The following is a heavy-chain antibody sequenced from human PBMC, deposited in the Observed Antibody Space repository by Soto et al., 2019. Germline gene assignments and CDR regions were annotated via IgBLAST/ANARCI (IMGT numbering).Heavy chain of an antibody. CDR2: IYYSGGT. J-gene: IGHJ6*02. CDR1: GGSISSTSYY. Sequence: SETLSLTCTVSGGSISSTSYYWNWIRQPPGKGLEWIGFIYYSGGTNYNPSLKSRVTISVDTSKNQFSLKLTSVTAADTAVYYCARDRWDTAMVTSYYYYYGMDVWGQGTTVTVSS. D-gene: IGHD5-18*01. V-gene: IGHV4-61*01. CDR3: ARDRWDTAMVTSYYYYYGMDV.